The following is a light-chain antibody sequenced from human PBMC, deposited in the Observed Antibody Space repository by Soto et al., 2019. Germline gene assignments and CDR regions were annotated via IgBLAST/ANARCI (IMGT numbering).Light chain of an antibody. CDR1: QSVSSN. Sequence: EIVMTQSPATLSVSPGERATLSCRASQSVSSNLAWYQQKPGQAPRLLIYGASTRATGIPARFSGSGSGTDFTLTISRLEPEDFAVYYCQQYGSSPVEFGQGTKVDIK. CDR2: GAS. J-gene: IGKJ1*01. CDR3: QQYGSSPVE. V-gene: IGKV3-15*01.